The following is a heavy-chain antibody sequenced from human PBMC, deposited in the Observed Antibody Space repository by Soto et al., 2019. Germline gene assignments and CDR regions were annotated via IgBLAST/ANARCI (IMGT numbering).Heavy chain of an antibody. D-gene: IGHD1-26*01. Sequence: QLQLQESGSGLVKPSQTLSLTCAVSGGSISSGGYYWSWIRQPPGKGLEWIGYIYHSGSTYYNPSLKRRVTISGDRYKNQFSLKLISVTAADTAVYYCARETGSHGMDVWGQGTTVTVSS. CDR2: IYHSGST. CDR1: GGSISSGGYY. CDR3: ARETGSHGMDV. J-gene: IGHJ6*02. V-gene: IGHV4-30-2*01.